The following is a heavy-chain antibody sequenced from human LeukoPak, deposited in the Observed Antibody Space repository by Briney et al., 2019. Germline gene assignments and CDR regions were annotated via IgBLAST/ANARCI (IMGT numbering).Heavy chain of an antibody. CDR3: ARQAERTLGPQDDY. CDR1: GASISSSSYC. D-gene: IGHD1-1*01. Sequence: RPSETLSLTCTVSGASISSSSYCWGWIRQPPGKGPEWIGSIHYSGSTYYNPSLTSRVTISVDTSKNQFFLKLNSVTAADTAVYYCARQAERTLGPQDDYWGQGTLVTVSS. J-gene: IGHJ4*02. CDR2: IHYSGST. V-gene: IGHV4-39*01.